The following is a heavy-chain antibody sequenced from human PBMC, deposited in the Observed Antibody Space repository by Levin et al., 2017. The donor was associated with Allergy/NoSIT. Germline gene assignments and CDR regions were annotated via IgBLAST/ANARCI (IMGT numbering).Heavy chain of an antibody. CDR3: AKGGIYIATAGKSRDAFDV. J-gene: IGHJ3*01. V-gene: IGHV3-21*01. Sequence: GGSLRLSCAASGFSFSSYSMNWVRQAPGKGLECVSSITSSGSYMFYADSVKGRFTISRDNAKNSLYLQMNTLSAEDTAVYYCAKGGIYIATAGKSRDAFDVWGQGTMVTVSS. CDR1: GFSFSSYS. CDR2: ITSSGSYM. D-gene: IGHD6-13*01.